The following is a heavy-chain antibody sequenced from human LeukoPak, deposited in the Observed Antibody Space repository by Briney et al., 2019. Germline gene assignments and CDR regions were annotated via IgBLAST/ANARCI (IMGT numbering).Heavy chain of an antibody. Sequence: ASVKVSCKASGYTFTSYGIGWVRQAPGQGLEWMGWISAYNGNTNYAQKLQGRVTMTTDTSTSTAYMELRSLRSDDTAVYYCARVVMQQLALNWFDPWGQGTLVTVSS. J-gene: IGHJ5*02. CDR1: GYTFTSYG. D-gene: IGHD6-13*01. CDR2: ISAYNGNT. CDR3: ARVVMQQLALNWFDP. V-gene: IGHV1-18*01.